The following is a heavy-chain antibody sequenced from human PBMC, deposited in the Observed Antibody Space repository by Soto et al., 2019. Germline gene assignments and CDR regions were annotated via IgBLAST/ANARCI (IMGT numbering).Heavy chain of an antibody. D-gene: IGHD2-2*01. J-gene: IGHJ4*02. CDR3: ARVATPRPVPYYFDY. CDR2: ISAYNGNT. CDR1: GYTFTSYG. V-gene: IGHV1-18*01. Sequence: ASVKVSCKASGYTFTSYGISWVRQAPGQGLEWMGWISAYNGNTNYAQKLQGRVTMTTDTSTSTAYMELRSLRSDDTAVYYCARVATPRPVPYYFDYWGQGTLVTVSS.